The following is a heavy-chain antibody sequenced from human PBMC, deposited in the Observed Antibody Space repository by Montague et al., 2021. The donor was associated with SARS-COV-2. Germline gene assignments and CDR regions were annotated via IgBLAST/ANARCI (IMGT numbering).Heavy chain of an antibody. V-gene: IGHV4-39*01. D-gene: IGHD4-23*01. J-gene: IGHJ3*02. CDR2: IYYSGST. CDR1: GGSIRTSSYY. Sequence: SETLSLTCTVSGGSIRTSSYYWGWIRQPPGKGLDWIGSIYYSGSTYYNPSLKSRVTISVDTSKNQFSLKLSSVTAADTAVYYCAMRGGGLDAFDIWGQGTLVIVSS. CDR3: AMRGGGLDAFDI.